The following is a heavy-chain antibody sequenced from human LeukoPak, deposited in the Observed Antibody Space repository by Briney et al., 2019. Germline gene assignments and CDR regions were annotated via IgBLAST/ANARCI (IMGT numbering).Heavy chain of an antibody. Sequence: SETLSLTCTVSGGSISSYYWSWIRQPPGKGLEWIGYIYYSGSTNYNPSLKSRVTISVDTSKNQFSLKLSSVTAADTAVYYCARAVKHDYGGNEYLQHWGQGTLVTVSS. CDR3: ARAVKHDYGGNEYLQH. CDR2: IYYSGST. V-gene: IGHV4-59*01. D-gene: IGHD4-23*01. J-gene: IGHJ1*01. CDR1: GGSISSYY.